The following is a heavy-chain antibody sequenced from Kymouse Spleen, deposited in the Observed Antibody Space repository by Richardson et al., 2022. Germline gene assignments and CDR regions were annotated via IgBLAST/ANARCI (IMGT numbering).Heavy chain of an antibody. D-gene: IGHD3-10*01. CDR1: GFTFSSYG. Sequence: QVQLVESGGGVVQPGRSLRLSCAASGFTFSSYGMHWVRQAPGKGLEWVAVISYDGSNKYYADSVKGRFTISRDNSKNTLYLQMNSLRAEDTAVYYCAKALITMVRGVPFYGMDVWGQGTTVTVSS. J-gene: IGHJ6*02. CDR2: ISYDGSNK. CDR3: AKALITMVRGVPFYGMDV. V-gene: IGHV3-30*18.